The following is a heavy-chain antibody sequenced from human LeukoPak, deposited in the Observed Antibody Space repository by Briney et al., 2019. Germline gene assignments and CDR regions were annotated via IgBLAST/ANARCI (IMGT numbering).Heavy chain of an antibody. CDR1: GFTFSNYG. CDR3: AKEALLVGATYH. CDR2: VSGSGVST. J-gene: IGHJ5*02. Sequence: PGGTLRLSCAASGFTFSNYGMSWVRQAPGKGLEWVSAVSGSGVSTFYADSVKGRFTISRDNSKNTLYLQMNSLRAEDTAVYYCAKEALLVGATYHWGQGTLVTVSS. D-gene: IGHD1-26*01. V-gene: IGHV3-23*01.